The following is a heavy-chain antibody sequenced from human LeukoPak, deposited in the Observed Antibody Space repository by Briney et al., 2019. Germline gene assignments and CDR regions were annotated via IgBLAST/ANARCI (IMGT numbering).Heavy chain of an antibody. J-gene: IGHJ5*02. CDR3: ARSDGIVGEEAWFDP. CDR1: GGSISTFY. D-gene: IGHD1-26*01. Sequence: PSETLSLTCTVSGGSISTFYWNWIRQPPGKGLEWIGYIFTSEVTIYSTSFRSRVAISVDTSKNQFSLNLSSVTAADTAVYFCARSDGIVGEEAWFDPWGPGTLVTVSS. V-gene: IGHV4-4*09. CDR2: IFTSEVT.